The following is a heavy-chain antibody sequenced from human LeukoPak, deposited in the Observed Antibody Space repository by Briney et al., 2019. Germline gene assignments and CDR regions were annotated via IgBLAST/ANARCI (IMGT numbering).Heavy chain of an antibody. Sequence: ASVKVSCKASGYTFTSYYMHWVRQAPGQGLEWMGIINPSGGSTSYAQKFQGRVTMTRDTSTTTVYLELSGLRSEDTAVYYCASDVAREFDYWGQGTLVTVSS. J-gene: IGHJ4*02. V-gene: IGHV1-46*01. CDR3: ASDVAREFDY. CDR2: INPSGGST. CDR1: GYTFTSYY. D-gene: IGHD5-24*01.